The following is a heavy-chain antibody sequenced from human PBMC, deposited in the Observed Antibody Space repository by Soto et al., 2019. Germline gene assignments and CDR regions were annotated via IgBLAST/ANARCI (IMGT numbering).Heavy chain of an antibody. Sequence: GASVKVSCKASGGTFSSYAISWVRQAPGQGLEWMGGIIPIFGTANYAQKFQGRVTITADESTSTAYMELSSLRSEDTAVYYCARAGGYCSGGSCYPTGRHNWFDPWGQGTMVTVSS. CDR1: GGTFSSYA. CDR3: ARAGGYCSGGSCYPTGRHNWFDP. D-gene: IGHD2-15*01. CDR2: IIPIFGTA. J-gene: IGHJ5*02. V-gene: IGHV1-69*13.